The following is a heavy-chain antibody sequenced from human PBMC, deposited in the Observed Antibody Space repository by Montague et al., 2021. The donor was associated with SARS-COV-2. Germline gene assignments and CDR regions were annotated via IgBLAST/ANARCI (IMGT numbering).Heavy chain of an antibody. Sequence: SETLSLTCAVYGGLFSGHYWSWIRQPPGKGLEWIGEINNSGSTNYNPSLKSRVTISVDTSKNQFSLKLHSVTAADTAVYYCARGRIEVSMIVVVLTGASYCMDVWGKGTTVTVSS. D-gene: IGHD3-22*01. CDR2: INNSGST. CDR1: GGLFSGHY. J-gene: IGHJ6*03. CDR3: ARGRIEVSMIVVVLTGASYCMDV. V-gene: IGHV4-34*01.